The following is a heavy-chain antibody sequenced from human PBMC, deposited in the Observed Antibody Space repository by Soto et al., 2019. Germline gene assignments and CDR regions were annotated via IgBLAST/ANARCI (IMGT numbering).Heavy chain of an antibody. CDR3: ARDSIVATKSYYYYGMDV. Sequence: SETLSLTCAVYGGSFSGYYWSWIRQPPGKGLEWIGEINHSGSTNYNPSLKSRVTISVDTSKNQFSLKLSSVTAADTAVYYCARDSIVATKSYYYYGMDVWGQGTTVTVSS. D-gene: IGHD5-12*01. CDR1: GGSFSGYY. V-gene: IGHV4-34*01. J-gene: IGHJ6*02. CDR2: INHSGST.